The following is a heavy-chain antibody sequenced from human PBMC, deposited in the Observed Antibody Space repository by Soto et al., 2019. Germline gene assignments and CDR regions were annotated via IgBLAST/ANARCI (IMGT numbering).Heavy chain of an antibody. CDR3: ARVPDR. CDR2: IYHSGST. CDR1: GGSISSGGYS. Sequence: SETLSLNCAVCGGSISSGGYSWSWIRQPPGKGLEWIGYIYHSGSTYYNPSLKSRVTISVDRSKNQFSLKLSSVTAADTAVYYCARVPDRWGQGTLVTVYS. V-gene: IGHV4-30-2*01. D-gene: IGHD2-2*01. J-gene: IGHJ5*02.